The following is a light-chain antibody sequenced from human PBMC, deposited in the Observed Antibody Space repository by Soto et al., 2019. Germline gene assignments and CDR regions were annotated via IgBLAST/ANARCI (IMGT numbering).Light chain of an antibody. CDR3: QSYDSSLSV. J-gene: IGLJ1*01. CDR2: GNS. Sequence: QSAPTQPPSVSGAPGQRVTISCTGSSSNIGAGYDVHWYQQLPGTAPKLLIYGNSNRPSGVPDRFSGSKSGTSASLAITGLQAEDEADYYCQSYDSSLSVFGTGTKVTVL. V-gene: IGLV1-40*01. CDR1: SSNIGAGYD.